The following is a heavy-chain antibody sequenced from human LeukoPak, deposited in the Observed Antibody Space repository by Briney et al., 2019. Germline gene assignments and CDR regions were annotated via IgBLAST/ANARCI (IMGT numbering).Heavy chain of an antibody. CDR2: ISYDGSDK. D-gene: IGHD5-12*01. CDR1: GFTFSNYG. Sequence: GGSLRLSCAASGFTFSNYGMNWVRQAPGKGLEWVAVISYDGSDKYYADSVKGRFTISRDYSKNTLYLQMNSLRAEDTAVYYCARGPSGYHNTGGQGTLVTVSS. V-gene: IGHV3-30*03. J-gene: IGHJ4*02. CDR3: ARGPSGYHNT.